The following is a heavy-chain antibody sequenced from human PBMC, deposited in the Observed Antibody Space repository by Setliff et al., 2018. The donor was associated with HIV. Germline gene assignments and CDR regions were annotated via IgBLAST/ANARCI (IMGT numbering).Heavy chain of an antibody. D-gene: IGHD1-1*01. J-gene: IGHJ4*02. CDR3: SNWNTTVDADS. CDR2: IYYTGNT. V-gene: IGHV4-4*02. Sequence: LSLTCAVSGGSISSSNWWSWVRQPPGKGLEWIGEIYYTGNTNYIPSLKSRVAMSLDTSKNQFSLKLRSVTTADTAVYYCSNWNTTVDADSWGQGTLVTVSS. CDR1: GGSISSSNW.